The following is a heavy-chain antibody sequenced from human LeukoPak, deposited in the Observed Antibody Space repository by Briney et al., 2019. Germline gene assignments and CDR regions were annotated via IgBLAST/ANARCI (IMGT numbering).Heavy chain of an antibody. CDR3: ARGYSSFYFDY. CDR2: IYYSGST. Sequence: SETLSLTCTVSGGSISSYYWSWIRQPPGKGLEWIGYIYYSGSTNYNPSLKGRVTIAVDTSKNQFSLKLSSVTAADTAVYYCARGYSSFYFDYWGQGTLVTVSS. CDR1: GGSISSYY. D-gene: IGHD6-13*01. V-gene: IGHV4-59*12. J-gene: IGHJ4*02.